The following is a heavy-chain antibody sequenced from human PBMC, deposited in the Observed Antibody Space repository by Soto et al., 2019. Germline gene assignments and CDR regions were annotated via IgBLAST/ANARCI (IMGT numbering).Heavy chain of an antibody. Sequence: EVQLLESGGGLVQPGGSLRLSCAASGFTFSSYAMNWVRQSPGKGLEWVAVISGSGGSTYYADSVKGRFTISRDNSKHTLYLHMNSLRAEDTAVYYCASRSSGWYFDYWGQGTLVTVSS. CDR1: GFTFSSYA. V-gene: IGHV3-23*01. J-gene: IGHJ4*02. D-gene: IGHD6-19*01. CDR2: ISGSGGST. CDR3: ASRSSGWYFDY.